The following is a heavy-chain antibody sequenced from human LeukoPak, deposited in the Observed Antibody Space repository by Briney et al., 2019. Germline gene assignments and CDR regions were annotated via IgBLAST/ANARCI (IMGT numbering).Heavy chain of an antibody. CDR3: ARDDRYCSSTSCVGGFDY. J-gene: IGHJ4*02. Sequence: SVKVSCKASGGTFSSYAISWVRQAPGQGLEWMGRIIPILGIANYAQKFQGRVTITADKSTSTAYMELSSLRSEDTAVYYCARDDRYCSSTSCVGGFDYWGQGALVTVSS. V-gene: IGHV1-69*04. CDR2: IIPILGIA. CDR1: GGTFSSYA. D-gene: IGHD2-2*01.